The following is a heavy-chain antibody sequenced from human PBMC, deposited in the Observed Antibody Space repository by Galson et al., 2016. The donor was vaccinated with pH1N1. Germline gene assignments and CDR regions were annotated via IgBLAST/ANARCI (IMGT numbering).Heavy chain of an antibody. J-gene: IGHJ4*02. V-gene: IGHV1-8*03. CDR3: ARSQPLWGYSGWY. CDR2: MNPNSGNT. Sequence: SVKVSCKASRNTFTSHDINWVRQATGQGLEWMGWMNPNSGNTGYAQKFQGKVTFTRNTSIITAYMELSSLRSEDTAVYYCARSQPLWGYSGWYWGQGTLVTVSS. CDR1: RNTFTSHD. D-gene: IGHD1-26*01.